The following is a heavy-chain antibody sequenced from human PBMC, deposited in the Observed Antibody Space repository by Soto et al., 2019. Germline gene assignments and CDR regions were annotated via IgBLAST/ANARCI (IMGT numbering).Heavy chain of an antibody. CDR2: ISYDGSNK. V-gene: IGHV3-30*18. CDR3: AKDRLPPAMAHSYYYYGMDV. Sequence: QPGGSLRLSCAASGFTFSSYGMHWVRQAPGKGLEWVAVISYDGSNKYYADSVKGRFTISRDNSKNTLYLQMNSLRAEDTAVYYCAKDRLPPAMAHSYYYYGMDVWGQGTTVTVSS. D-gene: IGHD5-18*01. CDR1: GFTFSSYG. J-gene: IGHJ6*02.